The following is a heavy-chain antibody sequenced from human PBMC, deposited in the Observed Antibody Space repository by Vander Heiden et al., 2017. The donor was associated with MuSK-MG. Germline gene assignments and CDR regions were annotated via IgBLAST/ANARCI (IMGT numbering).Heavy chain of an antibody. D-gene: IGHD3-10*01. V-gene: IGHV3-66*01. J-gene: IGHJ4*02. CDR1: GFTASSNY. CDR3: ARTHYYGSGSFGFSYFDF. Sequence: EVQLVESGGGLVQPGGSLRLSCAASGFTASSNYMSWVRPAPGKGLEWVSVIYSGGSTYYADSVKGRVTISRDNSKNTLYLQMNNLRADETAVYYCARTHYYGSGSFGFSYFDFWGQGTLVTVSS. CDR2: IYSGGST.